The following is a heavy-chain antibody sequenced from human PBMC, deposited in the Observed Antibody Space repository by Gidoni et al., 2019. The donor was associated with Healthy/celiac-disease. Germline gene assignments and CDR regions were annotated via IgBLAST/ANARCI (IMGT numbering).Heavy chain of an antibody. D-gene: IGHD3-22*01. CDR3: ARPPDYYDSSGYYFDY. J-gene: IGHJ4*02. V-gene: IGHV5-51*03. CDR2: IYPGDSDT. CDR1: GYSFTSYW. Sequence: EVQLVQSGAEVKKPGESLKISCKGSGYSFTSYWIGWVRQMPGKGLEWMGIIYPGDSDTRYSPSFQGQVTISADKSISTAYLQWSSLKASDTAMYYCARPPDYYDSSGYYFDYWGQGTLVTVSS.